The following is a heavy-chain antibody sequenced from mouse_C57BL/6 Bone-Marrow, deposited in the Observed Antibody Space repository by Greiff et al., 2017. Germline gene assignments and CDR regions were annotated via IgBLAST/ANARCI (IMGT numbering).Heavy chain of an antibody. CDR3: ALDGYYNYYAMDY. Sequence: SGSTLTDSYTSWVMPCHGKSLEWIGDIIPNNGGTSYNQKFKGKATLTVDKSSSTAYMELRSLTSEDSAGYYCALDGYYNYYAMDYWGQGTSVTGSS. D-gene: IGHD2-3*01. CDR1: GSTLTDSY. J-gene: IGHJ4*01. V-gene: IGHV1-26*01. CDR2: IIPNNGGT.